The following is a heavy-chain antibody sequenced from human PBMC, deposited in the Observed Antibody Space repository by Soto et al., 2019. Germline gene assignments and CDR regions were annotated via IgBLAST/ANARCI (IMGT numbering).Heavy chain of an antibody. CDR3: ARDQGELATIY. J-gene: IGHJ4*02. CDR2: INHSGST. Sequence: SETLSLTCAVYGGSFSGYYWSWVRQSPRKGLEWIGEINHSGSTNYNPSLKSRLTISVDTSKNQFSLKLSSVTAADTAVYDCARDQGELATIYWGQGTLVTVSS. V-gene: IGHV4-34*01. D-gene: IGHD5-12*01. CDR1: GGSFSGYY.